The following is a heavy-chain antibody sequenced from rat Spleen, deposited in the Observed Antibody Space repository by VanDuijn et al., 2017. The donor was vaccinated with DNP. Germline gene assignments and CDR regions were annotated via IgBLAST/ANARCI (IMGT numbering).Heavy chain of an antibody. CDR1: GFSLTSYN. Sequence: QVQLKESGPGLVQPSQTLSLTCTVSGFSLTSYNVHWVRQPPGKGLEWMGVIWNTGGTRYNSALKSRLSISKDTSKSQVFLKMNSLQTEDTATYYCVNNIGTTDYWGQGVMVTVSS. D-gene: IGHD1-5*01. CDR3: VNNIGTTDY. J-gene: IGHJ2*01. CDR2: IWNTGGT. V-gene: IGHV2-41*01.